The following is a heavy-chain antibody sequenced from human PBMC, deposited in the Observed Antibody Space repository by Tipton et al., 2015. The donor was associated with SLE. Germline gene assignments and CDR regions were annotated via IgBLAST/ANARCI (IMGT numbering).Heavy chain of an antibody. CDR3: VRETGGARY. V-gene: IGHV1-18*01. CDR1: GYFFTNYG. J-gene: IGHJ4*02. Sequence: QLVQSGAELKKPGASVKVSCTTSGYFFTNYGISWVRQAPGQGLEWMGWISTDKGYANYAQKFQGRVTMTADTSTSTAYMELRSLTSDDTALYYCVRETGGARYWGQGTLVTVSS. CDR2: ISTDKGYA. D-gene: IGHD2-8*02.